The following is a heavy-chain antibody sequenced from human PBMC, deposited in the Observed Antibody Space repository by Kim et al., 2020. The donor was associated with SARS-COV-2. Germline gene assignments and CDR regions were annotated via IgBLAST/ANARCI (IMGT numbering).Heavy chain of an antibody. V-gene: IGHV3-23*01. CDR2: MTNGGDT. CDR3: AKEMSRIATPYFDS. D-gene: IGHD2-21*01. CDR1: GFTFSDYA. J-gene: IGHJ4*02. Sequence: GGSLRLSCAASGFTFSDYAMSWVRQTPEKGLEWVSGMTNGGDTYFADFVKGRFTISRDSSKSRLYLQMNNLMAEDTATYYCAKEMSRIATPYFDSWGQGTLVTVS.